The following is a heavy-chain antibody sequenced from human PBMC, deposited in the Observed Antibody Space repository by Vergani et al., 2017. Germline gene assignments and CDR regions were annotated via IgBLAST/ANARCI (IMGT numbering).Heavy chain of an antibody. Sequence: EVQLVESGGGLVKPGGSLRLSCAASGFTFSSYSMNWVRQAPGKGLEWVSSISSSSSYIYYADSVKGRFTISRNNAKNSLYLQMNSLRAEGTAVYYCARLGPGIAVAGPEFDYWGQGTLVTVSS. CDR3: ARLGPGIAVAGPEFDY. V-gene: IGHV3-21*01. CDR2: ISSSSSYI. CDR1: GFTFSSYS. J-gene: IGHJ4*02. D-gene: IGHD6-19*01.